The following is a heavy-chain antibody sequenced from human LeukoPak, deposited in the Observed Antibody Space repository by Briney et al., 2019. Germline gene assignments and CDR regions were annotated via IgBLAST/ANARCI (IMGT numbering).Heavy chain of an antibody. CDR3: ARELMGASTY. CDR1: GGSISSYY. J-gene: IGHJ4*02. D-gene: IGHD1-26*01. V-gene: IGHV4-59*01. CDR2: IYYSGST. Sequence: SETLSLTCTASGGSISSYYWSWIRQPPGKGLEWIGYIYYSGSTNYSPSLKSRVTISVDTSKNQFSLKLSSVTAADTAVYYCARELMGASTYWGQGTLVTVSS.